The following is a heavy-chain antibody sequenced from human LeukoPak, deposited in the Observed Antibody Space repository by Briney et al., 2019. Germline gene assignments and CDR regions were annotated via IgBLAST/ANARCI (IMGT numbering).Heavy chain of an antibody. J-gene: IGHJ4*02. CDR2: ISLSTTSI. Sequence: GGSLRLSCAASGFTFSSYNMNWVRQAPGKGLEWISYISLSTTSIYYADSVKGRFTISRDNAKNSLYLQMNSLRAEDTAVYYCAREPTYSSSWYTTCDFWGQGTLVTVSS. D-gene: IGHD6-13*01. CDR3: AREPTYSSSWYTTCDF. CDR1: GFTFSSYN. V-gene: IGHV3-48*01.